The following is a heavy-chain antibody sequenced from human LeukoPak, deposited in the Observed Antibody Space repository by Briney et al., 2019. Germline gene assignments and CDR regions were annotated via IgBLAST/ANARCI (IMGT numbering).Heavy chain of an antibody. J-gene: IGHJ4*02. D-gene: IGHD2-21*02. CDR2: IYPGDSDT. CDR3: ARLAYCGGDCYSGYYFDY. V-gene: IGHV5-51*01. CDR1: GYSFTSYW. Sequence: GESLKISCNVSGYSFTSYWIGWVRQMPVKGLEWMGIIYPGDSDTRYSPSFQGQVTISADKSISTAYLQWSSLKASDTAMYYCARLAYCGGDCYSGYYFDYWGQGTLVTVSS.